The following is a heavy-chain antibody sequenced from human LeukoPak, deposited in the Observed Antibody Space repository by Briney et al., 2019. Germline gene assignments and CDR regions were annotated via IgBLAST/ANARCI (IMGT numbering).Heavy chain of an antibody. CDR1: GGSMSSTDHF. J-gene: IGHJ2*01. D-gene: IGHD3-10*01. CDR2: FYYTGTI. CDR3: ARQGVVPNKAGWYFDL. Sequence: PSETLSLTCIVSGGSMSSTDHFWGWIRQPPGKGLEWIGSFYYTGTIFYSPSLESRGTISIDTSKNQFSLKIRSVTAADTAVYYCARQGVVPNKAGWYFDLWDRGALVTVSS. V-gene: IGHV4-39*01.